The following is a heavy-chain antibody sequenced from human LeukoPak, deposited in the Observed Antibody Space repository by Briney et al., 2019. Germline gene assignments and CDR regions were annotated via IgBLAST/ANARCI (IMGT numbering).Heavy chain of an antibody. D-gene: IGHD4-11*01. J-gene: IGHJ4*02. CDR3: AKDGDYSNYGGDY. CDR1: GFTFSSYA. CDR2: ISSSDGST. Sequence: PGGSLRLSCVASGFTFSSYAMNWVRQAPGKGLEWVSAISSSDGSTYYADSVKGRFTISRDNSKNTLCLQMNSPRAEDTAVYYCAKDGDYSNYGGDYWGQGTLVTVSS. V-gene: IGHV3-23*01.